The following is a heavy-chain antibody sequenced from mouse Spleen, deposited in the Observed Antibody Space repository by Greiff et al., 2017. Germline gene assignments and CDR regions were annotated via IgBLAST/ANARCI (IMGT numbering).Heavy chain of an antibody. D-gene: IGHD2-14*01. Sequence: QVQLQQPGAELVRPGSSVKLSCKASGYTFTSYWMHWVKQRPIQGLEWIGNIDPSDSETHYNQKFKDKATLTVDKSSSTAYMQLSSLTSEDSAVYYCARSRDRYDGEAYWGQGTLVTVSA. CDR2: IDPSDSET. CDR1: GYTFTSYW. CDR3: ARSRDRYDGEAY. V-gene: IGHV1-52*01. J-gene: IGHJ3*01.